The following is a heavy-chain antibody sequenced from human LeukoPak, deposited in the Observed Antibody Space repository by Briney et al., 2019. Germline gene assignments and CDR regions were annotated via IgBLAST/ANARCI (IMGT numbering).Heavy chain of an antibody. CDR1: GGSISNYY. D-gene: IGHD6-13*01. CDR2: IYYSGST. CDR3: ARGEGSSWSRARYYFDY. Sequence: SETLSLTCTVSGGSISNYYWSWIRQPPGKGLEWIGYIYYSGSTNYNPSLKSRVTISVDTSKNQFSLKLSSVTAADTAVYYCARGEGSSWSRARYYFDYWGQGTLVTVSS. V-gene: IGHV4-59*01. J-gene: IGHJ4*02.